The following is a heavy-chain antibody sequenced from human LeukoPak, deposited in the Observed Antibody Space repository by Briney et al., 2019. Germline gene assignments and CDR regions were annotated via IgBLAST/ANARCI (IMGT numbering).Heavy chain of an antibody. CDR3: ARDPKAGTTPFFDY. Sequence: PGGSLRLSCAASGFTFSDYYMSWIRQAPGKGLEWVPYISSSGSTIYYADSVKGRFTISRDNAKNSLYLQMNSLRAEDTAVYYCARDPKAGTTPFFDYWGQGTLVTVSS. CDR1: GFTFSDYY. CDR2: ISSSGSTI. J-gene: IGHJ4*02. D-gene: IGHD1-7*01. V-gene: IGHV3-11*01.